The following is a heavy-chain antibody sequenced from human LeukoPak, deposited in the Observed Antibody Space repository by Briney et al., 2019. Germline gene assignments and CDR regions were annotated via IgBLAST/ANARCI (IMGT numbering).Heavy chain of an antibody. Sequence: GGSLRLSCVGSGFTSIAYALTWARQAPGKGLEWVSGTSGGGVTTYYADSVKGRFTISRDNSKNTLYLQMNSLRADDTAIYYCARNQQLGGHSYYYYGMDVWGQGTTVTVSS. CDR3: ARNQQLGGHSYYYYGMDV. CDR2: TSGGGVTT. D-gene: IGHD3-16*01. V-gene: IGHV3-23*01. J-gene: IGHJ6*02. CDR1: GFTSIAYA.